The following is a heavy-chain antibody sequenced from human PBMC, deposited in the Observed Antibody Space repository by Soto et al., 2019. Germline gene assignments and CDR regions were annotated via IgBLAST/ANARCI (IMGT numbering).Heavy chain of an antibody. V-gene: IGHV3-30*01. J-gene: IGHJ4*02. D-gene: IGHD3-22*01. CDR3: ASGKAFYYDTRRY. CDR2: LSHDGSSE. Sequence: QVQLVESGGGVVQPGTSLRLSCAASGFPFSSQSLHWVRQAPGKGLEWVAVLSHDGSSEYYADSVKGRFTISRDTSANMLFLHMNNLRTEDTAVYYCASGKAFYYDTRRYWGQGTVVTVSS. CDR1: GFPFSSQS.